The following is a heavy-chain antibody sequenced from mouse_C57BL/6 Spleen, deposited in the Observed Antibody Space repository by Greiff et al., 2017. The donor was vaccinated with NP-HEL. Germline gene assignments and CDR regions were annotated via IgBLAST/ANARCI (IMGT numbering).Heavy chain of an antibody. D-gene: IGHD4-1*01. J-gene: IGHJ2*01. CDR2: ISSGSSTI. CDR3: AREGGTTDFDY. CDR1: GFTFSDYG. V-gene: IGHV5-17*01. Sequence: EVKVEESGGGLVKPGGSLKLSCAASGFTFSDYGMPWVRQAPEKGLEWVAYISSGSSTIYYADTVKGRFTISRDNAKNTLFLQMTSLRSEDTAMYYCAREGGTTDFDYWGQGTTLTVSS.